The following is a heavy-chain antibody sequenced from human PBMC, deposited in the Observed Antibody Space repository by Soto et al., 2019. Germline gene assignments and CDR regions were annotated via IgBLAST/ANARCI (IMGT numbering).Heavy chain of an antibody. CDR3: ARGHSNSCDY. CDR1: GFTFGNYW. J-gene: IGHJ4*02. CDR2: IKPDGGEQ. V-gene: IGHV3-7*04. Sequence: EVQLVESGGGLVQPGGSLRLSCEASGFTFGNYWMNWVRQTPGKGLEWVANIKPDGGEQYYVDSVKGRFTISRDNAKDSLYLQMSSLGVDDTAVYYCARGHSNSCDYWGQGTLVTVSS. D-gene: IGHD5-18*01.